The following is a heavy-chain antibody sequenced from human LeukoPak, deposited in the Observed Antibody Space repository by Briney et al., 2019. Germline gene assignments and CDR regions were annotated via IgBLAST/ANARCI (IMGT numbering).Heavy chain of an antibody. D-gene: IGHD2-15*01. CDR3: AKSDMYCNGGICYPYYYMDV. CDR2: INERGTDS. Sequence: GGSLRLSCTASGFTFSGHWIHWVRQPPGMGLVRVSRINERGTDSMYAESVKGRFTISRDNSKNTMYLQMKSLRAEDTAVYHCAKSDMYCNGGICYPYYYMDVWGKGTTVTVSS. CDR1: GFTFSGHW. V-gene: IGHV3-74*03. J-gene: IGHJ6*03.